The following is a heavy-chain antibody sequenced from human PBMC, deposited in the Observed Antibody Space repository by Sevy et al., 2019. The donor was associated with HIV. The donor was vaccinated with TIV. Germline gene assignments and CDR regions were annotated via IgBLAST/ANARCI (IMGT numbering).Heavy chain of an antibody. CDR1: GGSISSYY. D-gene: IGHD6-13*01. Sequence: SETLSLTCTVSGGSISSYYWSWIRQPPGKGLEWIGYIYYSGSTNYNPSLKSRVTIPVDASKNQFSLKLSSVTAADTTVYYCAREIGAAEASGWFDPWGQGTLVTVSS. CDR3: AREIGAAEASGWFDP. V-gene: IGHV4-59*01. CDR2: IYYSGST. J-gene: IGHJ5*02.